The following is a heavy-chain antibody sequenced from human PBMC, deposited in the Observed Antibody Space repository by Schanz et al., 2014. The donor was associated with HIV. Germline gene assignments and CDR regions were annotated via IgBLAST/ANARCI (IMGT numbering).Heavy chain of an antibody. Sequence: EVQLLESGGGLVQPGGFLRLSCAASRFTFSRYGMSWVRQTPDKGLEWVSSISGNGDSAYYADSVRGRFTISRDNSLHMLYLEMKSLRAKDTAVYYCAKDPGILPRTYFDSWGQGTPVTVSS. D-gene: IGHD2-2*02. V-gene: IGHV3-23*01. CDR1: RFTFSRYG. J-gene: IGHJ4*02. CDR3: AKDPGILPRTYFDS. CDR2: ISGNGDSA.